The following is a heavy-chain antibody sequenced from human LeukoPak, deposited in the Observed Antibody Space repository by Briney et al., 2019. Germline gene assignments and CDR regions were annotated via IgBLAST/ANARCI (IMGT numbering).Heavy chain of an antibody. D-gene: IGHD1-26*01. CDR3: ARDSLGAGTVGATSGY. J-gene: IGHJ4*02. CDR1: DGSIRRSIYY. CDR2: IYYSGST. Sequence: SETLSLTCTVSDGSIRRSIYYWGWIRQPPGKGLEWIGSIYYSGSTYYNPSLKSRVKISVDTSKMQFSLKLTSVTAADTAVYYCARDSLGAGTVGATSGYWGQGTLVTVSS. V-gene: IGHV4-39*07.